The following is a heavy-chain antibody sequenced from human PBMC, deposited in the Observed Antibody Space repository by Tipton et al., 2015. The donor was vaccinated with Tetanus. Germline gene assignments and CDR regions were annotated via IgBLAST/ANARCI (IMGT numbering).Heavy chain of an antibody. CDR1: GFTFSSYS. D-gene: IGHD2-15*01. CDR2: ISSSSSTI. Sequence: SLRLSCAASGFTFSSYSMNWVRQAPGKGLEWVSSISSSSSTIYYADSVKGRFTISRDNAKNSLYLQMNSLRAEDTAVYYCARGSVGYCSGGSCYGFDYWGQGTLVTVSS. V-gene: IGHV3-48*01. J-gene: IGHJ4*02. CDR3: ARGSVGYCSGGSCYGFDY.